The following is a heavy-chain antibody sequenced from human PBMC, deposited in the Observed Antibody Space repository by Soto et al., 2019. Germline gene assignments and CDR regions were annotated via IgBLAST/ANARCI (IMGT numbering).Heavy chain of an antibody. Sequence: LRLSCAASGFTFSSYGMHWVRQAPGKGLEWVAVISYDGSNKYYADSVKGRFTISRDNSKNTLYLQMNSLRAEDTAVYYCAKDSGGDWPHFDYWGQGTLVTVSS. J-gene: IGHJ4*02. CDR3: AKDSGGDWPHFDY. CDR2: ISYDGSNK. D-gene: IGHD2-21*02. CDR1: GFTFSSYG. V-gene: IGHV3-30*18.